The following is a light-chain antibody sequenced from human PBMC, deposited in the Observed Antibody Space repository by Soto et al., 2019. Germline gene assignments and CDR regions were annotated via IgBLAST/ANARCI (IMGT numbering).Light chain of an antibody. CDR2: DVS. CDR3: SSYTSSSTYV. V-gene: IGLV2-14*01. J-gene: IGLJ1*01. Sequence: QSALTQPASVSGSPGQSITISCTGTSSDVGGYNYASWYQQHPGKAPKLMIYDVSNRPSGVSSRFSGSKSGNTASLTISGLQAEDEADYYCSSYTSSSTYVFGIGTKVTVL. CDR1: SSDVGGYNY.